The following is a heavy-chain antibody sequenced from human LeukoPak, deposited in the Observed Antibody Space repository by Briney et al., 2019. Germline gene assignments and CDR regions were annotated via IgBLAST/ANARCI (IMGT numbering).Heavy chain of an antibody. D-gene: IGHD1-1*01. CDR1: RFTFSSYW. V-gene: IGHV4-34*08. Sequence: PGGSLRLSCAASRFTFSSYWMSWIRQPPGKGLEGIGEINHSGSTNYNPSLKSRVTTSVDTSKNQFSLKLSSVTAADTAVYYCRLANWNDKDDYFDYWGQGTLVTVSS. CDR2: INHSGST. J-gene: IGHJ4*02. CDR3: RLANWNDKDDYFDY.